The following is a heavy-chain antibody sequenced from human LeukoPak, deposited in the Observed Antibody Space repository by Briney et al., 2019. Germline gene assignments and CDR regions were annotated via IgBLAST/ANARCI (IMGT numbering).Heavy chain of an antibody. D-gene: IGHD2-15*01. CDR2: INSNSGGT. Sequence: GASVKVSCKASGYTFTAYYMHWVRQAPGQGLEWMRWINSNSGGTNYAQNFQGRVTMTRDTSISTVYMELSRLRSDDTAVYYCARAKVVVTARPFDPWGQGTLVTVSS. J-gene: IGHJ5*02. CDR3: ARAKVVVTARPFDP. V-gene: IGHV1-2*02. CDR1: GYTFTAYY.